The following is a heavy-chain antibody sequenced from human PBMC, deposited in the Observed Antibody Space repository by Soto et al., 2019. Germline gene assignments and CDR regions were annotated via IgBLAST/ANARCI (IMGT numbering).Heavy chain of an antibody. D-gene: IGHD3-3*01. V-gene: IGHV4-34*09. Sequence: PSETLSLTCAVYGGSFSGYYWSWIRQYPGKGLEWLGYIDGSGYTFYNPSLQSRLTLSMDTSKNQFSLKLSSATAADTAVYFCARKQAGFFYGIDYWGQGTLVTVSS. CDR3: ARKQAGFFYGIDY. J-gene: IGHJ4*02. CDR1: GGSFSGYY. CDR2: IDGSGYT.